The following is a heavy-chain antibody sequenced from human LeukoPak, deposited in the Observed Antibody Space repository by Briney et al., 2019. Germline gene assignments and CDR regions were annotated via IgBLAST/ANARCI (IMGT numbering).Heavy chain of an antibody. CDR3: ARHDDFSRAFDI. D-gene: IGHD4-11*01. CDR2: LHYRAST. Sequence: PSETLPLTCTVSGGSVSIYYWSWVRQPPGKGLEWIGYLHYRASTDYNPSLKSRVTTSVDTSKNQFSLRLNSVTAADTAVYYCARHDDFSRAFDIWGQGTMVTVSS. J-gene: IGHJ3*02. V-gene: IGHV4-59*08. CDR1: GGSVSIYY.